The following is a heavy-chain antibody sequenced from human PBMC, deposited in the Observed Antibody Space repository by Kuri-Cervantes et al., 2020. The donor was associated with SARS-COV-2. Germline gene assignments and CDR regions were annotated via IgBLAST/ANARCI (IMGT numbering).Heavy chain of an antibody. CDR3: AREYYYGSGRYYGAFDH. CDR1: GYIFTSRN. Sequence: ASVKVSCKASGYIFTSRNMRWVRQAPGQGLEWMGMLNPSGGSRINTQKFQGRLTMTRDTPTSTVYMELSSLGSDDTAVYYCAREYYYGSGRYYGAFDHWGQGTPVTVSS. J-gene: IGHJ4*02. CDR2: LNPSGGSR. D-gene: IGHD3-10*01. V-gene: IGHV1-46*01.